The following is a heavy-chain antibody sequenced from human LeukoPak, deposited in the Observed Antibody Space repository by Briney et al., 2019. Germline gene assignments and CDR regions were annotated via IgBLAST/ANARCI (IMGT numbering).Heavy chain of an antibody. CDR1: GFTFSTYA. V-gene: IGHV3-64*01. CDR3: AGYGSGSCYDY. Sequence: GGSLRLSCAASGFTFSTYAMHWVRQAPGKGLEYVSAISTDGVGTYYANSVKGRFTISRDNSKNTLYLQMGSLRVEDMAVYYCAGYGSGSCYDYWGQGTLVTVSS. J-gene: IGHJ4*02. D-gene: IGHD3-10*01. CDR2: ISTDGVGT.